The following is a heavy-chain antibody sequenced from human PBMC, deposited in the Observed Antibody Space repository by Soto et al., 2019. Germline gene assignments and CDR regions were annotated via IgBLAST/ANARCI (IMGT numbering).Heavy chain of an antibody. Sequence: QVQLVQSGAEVKKPGSSVKVSCKASGGTFSSNPISWMRQAPGQGLEWVGGTIPTVGAGSYAQRFQGRVTITADKSTNTAYMGLSNLRPEDTAVYYCARRQSNGYNRYFDSWGQGTLVTVSS. CDR1: GGTFSSNP. CDR3: ARRQSNGYNRYFDS. D-gene: IGHD5-12*01. V-gene: IGHV1-69*06. CDR2: TIPTVGAG. J-gene: IGHJ4*02.